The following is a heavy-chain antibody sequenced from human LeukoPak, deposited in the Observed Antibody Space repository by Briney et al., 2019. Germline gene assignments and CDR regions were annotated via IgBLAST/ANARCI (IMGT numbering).Heavy chain of an antibody. V-gene: IGHV3-15*01. CDR1: GFTFSTYS. CDR3: TSTLGY. CDR2: IQTITDGGTT. J-gene: IGHJ4*02. D-gene: IGHD3-16*01. Sequence: GGSLRLSCAASGFTFSTYSMNWVRQAPGKGLEWVGRIQTITDGGTTDYAAPVRGRFTISRDDSKNTLYLQMNSLKTEDTAVYYCTSTLGYWGQGTLVTVSS.